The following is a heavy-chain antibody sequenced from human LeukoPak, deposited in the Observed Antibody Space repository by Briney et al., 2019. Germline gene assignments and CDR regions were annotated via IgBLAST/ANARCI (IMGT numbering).Heavy chain of an antibody. J-gene: IGHJ5*02. Sequence: SGGSLRLSCAASGFTFSSYWMSWVRQAPGKGLEWVANIKQDGSEKYYVDSVKGRFTISRDNAKNSLYLQMNSLRAEDTAVYYCASGQYRDWFDPWGQGTLVTVSS. D-gene: IGHD6-6*01. V-gene: IGHV3-7*01. CDR3: ASGQYRDWFDP. CDR1: GFTFSSYW. CDR2: IKQDGSEK.